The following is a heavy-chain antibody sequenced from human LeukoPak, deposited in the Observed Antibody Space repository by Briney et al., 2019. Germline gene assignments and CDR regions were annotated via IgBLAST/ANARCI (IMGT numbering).Heavy chain of an antibody. J-gene: IGHJ4*02. V-gene: IGHV1-69*13. D-gene: IGHD1-26*01. Sequence: ASVKVSCKVSGGTFTNYAFTWVRQAPGQGLEWMGGIIPVFGTTNYAQKFQGRVTITADESTTTAYMELRSLKSEDTAVYYCARGVRNSGSYYVDYWGQGTPVTVSS. CDR2: IIPVFGTT. CDR1: GGTFTNYA. CDR3: ARGVRNSGSYYVDY.